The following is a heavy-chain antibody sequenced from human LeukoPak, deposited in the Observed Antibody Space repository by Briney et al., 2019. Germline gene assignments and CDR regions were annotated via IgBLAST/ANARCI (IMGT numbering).Heavy chain of an antibody. CDR3: ARPSVVVEGADAFDI. CDR2: VYWSGST. V-gene: IGHV4-39*07. J-gene: IGHJ3*02. D-gene: IGHD2-15*01. Sequence: SETLSLTCTVSGGSITNTNYYWGWIRQPPGKGLEWIGSVYWSGSTYYSPSLKSRVTISVDTSKNQFSLKLRSVTAADTAVYFCARPSVVVEGADAFDIWGQGTMVTVSS. CDR1: GGSITNTNYY.